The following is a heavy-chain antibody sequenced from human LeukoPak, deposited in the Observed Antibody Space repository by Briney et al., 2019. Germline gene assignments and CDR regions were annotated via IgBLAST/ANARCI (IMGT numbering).Heavy chain of an antibody. CDR3: AKDRSVHSYGYFDY. CDR1: GFTFSSYG. CDR2: ISYDGSNK. J-gene: IGHJ4*02. Sequence: PGRSLRLSCAASGFTFSSYGMHWVRQAPGKGLEWVAVISYDGSNKYYADSVKGRFTISRDNSKNTLYLQMNSLRAEDTAVYYCAKDRSVHSYGYFDYWGQGTLVTVSS. V-gene: IGHV3-30*18. D-gene: IGHD5-18*01.